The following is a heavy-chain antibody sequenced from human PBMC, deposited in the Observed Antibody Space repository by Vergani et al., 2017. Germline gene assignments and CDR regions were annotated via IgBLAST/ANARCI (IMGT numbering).Heavy chain of an antibody. V-gene: IGHV4-59*02. Sequence: QVKLQESGPGLVKPSETLSLTCTVSGASVNSYYWSWIRQPPGKGLEWMGYVSFRGDTLYDPSVKGRMTISLNTSSNQFSLYLTSVTAADTAVYYCACSRIYYGAGSPDYWGQGTLVTVSS. D-gene: IGHD3-10*01. CDR3: ACSRIYYGAGSPDY. CDR1: GASVNSYY. J-gene: IGHJ4*02. CDR2: VSFRGDT.